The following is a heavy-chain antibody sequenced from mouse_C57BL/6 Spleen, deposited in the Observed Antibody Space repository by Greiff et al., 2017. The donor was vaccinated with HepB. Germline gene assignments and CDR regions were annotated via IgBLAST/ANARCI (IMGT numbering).Heavy chain of an antibody. J-gene: IGHJ3*01. CDR1: GFNIKNTY. D-gene: IGHD2-3*01. CDR2: IDPANGNT. Sequence: EVKLQESVAELVRPGASVKLSCTASGFNIKNTYMHWVKQRPEQGLEWIGRIDPANGNTKYAPKFQGKATITADTSSNTAYLQLSSLTSEDTAIYYCARSGGYYAGSAWFAYWGQGTLVTVSA. CDR3: ARSGGYYAGSAWFAY. V-gene: IGHV14-3*01.